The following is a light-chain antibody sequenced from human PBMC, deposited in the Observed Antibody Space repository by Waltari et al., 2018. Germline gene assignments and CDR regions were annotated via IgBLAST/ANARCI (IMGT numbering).Light chain of an antibody. CDR2: EVT. J-gene: IGLJ1*01. CDR1: SSDVGGYDY. Sequence: HSALTQPPSASGSPGQSVTISCTGTSSDVGGYDYVSWYQQQPGKAPTLIISEVTKRPSGVPDRFSGSKSDNTASLTVSGLQADDEADYYCSSFAGSNNYVFGTGTKVTVL. V-gene: IGLV2-8*01. CDR3: SSFAGSNNYV.